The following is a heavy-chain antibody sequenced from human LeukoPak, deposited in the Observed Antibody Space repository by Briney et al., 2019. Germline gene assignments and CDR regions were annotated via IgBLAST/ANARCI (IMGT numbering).Heavy chain of an antibody. V-gene: IGHV4-59*01. J-gene: IGHJ4*02. CDR2: IYDSGST. CDR3: ARSTTYGDLLFDY. Sequence: SETLSLTCTVSGDSISGYYWSWIRQPPGKELAWIGYIYDSGSTNYNPSLKSRVTISVDTSKNQFSLKLTSVTAADTAVYYCARSTTYGDLLFDYWGQGTLVTVSS. CDR1: GDSISGYY. D-gene: IGHD4-17*01.